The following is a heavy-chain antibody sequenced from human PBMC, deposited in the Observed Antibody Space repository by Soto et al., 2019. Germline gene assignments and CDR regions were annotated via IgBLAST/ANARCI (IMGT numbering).Heavy chain of an antibody. D-gene: IGHD3-22*01. CDR1: GGSINSGGYY. Sequence: SETLSLTCTVSGGSINSGGYYWSWIRQHPGKGLEWIGYIYYSGSTYYNPSLKSRVTISVDTSKNQFSLKLSSVTAADTAVYYCARETDYYDSSGYYRFDYWGQGTLVTVSS. V-gene: IGHV4-31*02. CDR3: ARETDYYDSSGYYRFDY. CDR2: IYYSGST. J-gene: IGHJ4*02.